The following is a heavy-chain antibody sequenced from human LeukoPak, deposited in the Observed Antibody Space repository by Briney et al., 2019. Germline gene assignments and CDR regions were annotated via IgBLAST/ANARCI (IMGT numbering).Heavy chain of an antibody. J-gene: IGHJ5*02. CDR2: ISSGGTII. D-gene: IGHD6-13*01. V-gene: IGHV3-11*01. CDR3: ARVQKGIAAAGTGGGWFEP. Sequence: GGSLRLSCAASGFTFSDYYMSWIRQAPGKGLEWISYISSGGTIIYYADSVRGQFTISRDNAKKSLYLQMNSLRAEDSAVYYCARVQKGIAAAGTGGGWFEPWGQGTLVTVSA. CDR1: GFTFSDYY.